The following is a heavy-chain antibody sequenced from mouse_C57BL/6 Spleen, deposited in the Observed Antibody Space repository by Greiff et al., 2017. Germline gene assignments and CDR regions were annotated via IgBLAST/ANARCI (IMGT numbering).Heavy chain of an antibody. CDR1: GYAFSSSW. J-gene: IGHJ4*01. V-gene: IGHV1-82*01. D-gene: IGHD1-1*01. CDR3: ARGGFITTLAMDY. Sequence: QVQLQQSGPELVKPGASVKISCKASGYAFSSSWMNWVKQRPGKGLEWIGRIYPGDGDTNYNGKFKGKATLTADKSSSTAYMQLSSLTSEDSAVYFCARGGFITTLAMDYWSQGTSVTVSS. CDR2: IYPGDGDT.